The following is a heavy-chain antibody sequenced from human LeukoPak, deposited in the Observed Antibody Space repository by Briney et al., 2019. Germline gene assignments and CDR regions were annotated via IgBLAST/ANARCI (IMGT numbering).Heavy chain of an antibody. CDR1: GFSFSSYG. Sequence: GGSLRLSCAASGFSFSSYGMHWVRQAPGKGLEWVAFIRYDGSNKYYADSVKGRFTISRDNSKNTLYLQMNSLRAEDTAVYYCAKDRGYYGGNVHDAFDIWGQGTMVTVSS. CDR2: IRYDGSNK. CDR3: AKDRGYYGGNVHDAFDI. D-gene: IGHD4-23*01. V-gene: IGHV3-30*02. J-gene: IGHJ3*02.